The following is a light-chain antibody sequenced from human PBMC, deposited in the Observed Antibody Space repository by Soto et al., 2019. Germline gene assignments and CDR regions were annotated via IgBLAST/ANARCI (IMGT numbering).Light chain of an antibody. CDR2: AAS. J-gene: IGKJ1*01. V-gene: IGKV1-27*01. CDR1: RGIYNY. CDR3: QKYDSAPRT. Sequence: DVPVTQSPASLSASVGDRVNISCRTSRGIYNYLAWYQQKSGQIPKLLINAASSLQSGVPSRFNGSGSGTDFTLSISSLQPEDVATYYCQKYDSAPRTFGQGTKVEIK.